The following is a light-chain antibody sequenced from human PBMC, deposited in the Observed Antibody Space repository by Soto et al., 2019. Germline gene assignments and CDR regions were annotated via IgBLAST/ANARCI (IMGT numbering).Light chain of an antibody. J-gene: IGKJ2*01. CDR2: GAS. CDR3: QQYYSTPYT. Sequence: EIVMTQSPATLSVSPGERATLSCRASQSVSSNLAWYQQKPGQAPRLLIYGASTRDTGIPARFSGSGSGTEFTLTISSLQSEDVAVYYCQQYYSTPYTFGQGTKLEIK. CDR1: QSVSSN. V-gene: IGKV3D-15*01.